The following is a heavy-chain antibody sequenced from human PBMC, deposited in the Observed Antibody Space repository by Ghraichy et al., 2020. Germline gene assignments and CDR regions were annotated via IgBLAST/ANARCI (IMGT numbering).Heavy chain of an antibody. CDR1: GFTFRSYA. CDR2: IGGSGGST. D-gene: IGHD2-2*01. Sequence: GGSLRLSCAASGFTFRSYAMNWVRQAPGKGLEWVSGIGGSGGSTHYADSVKGRFTISRDTSKNTLYLQMNSLRAEDTAVYYCAKDRSSTSSYAMDFWGQGTTVTVSS. J-gene: IGHJ6*02. V-gene: IGHV3-23*01. CDR3: AKDRSSTSSYAMDF.